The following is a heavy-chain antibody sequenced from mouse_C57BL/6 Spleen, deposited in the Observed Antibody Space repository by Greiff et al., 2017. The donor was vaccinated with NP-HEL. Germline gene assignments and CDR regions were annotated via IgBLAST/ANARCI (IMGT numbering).Heavy chain of an antibody. J-gene: IGHJ4*01. Sequence: QVQLKQSGAELVRPGASVTLSCKASGYTFTDYEMHWVKQTPVHGLEWIGAIDPDTGGTAYNQKFKGKAILTADKSSSTAYMELRSLTSEDSAVYYCTRNRYAMDYWGQGTSVTVSS. CDR1: GYTFTDYE. V-gene: IGHV1-15*01. CDR3: TRNRYAMDY. CDR2: IDPDTGGT.